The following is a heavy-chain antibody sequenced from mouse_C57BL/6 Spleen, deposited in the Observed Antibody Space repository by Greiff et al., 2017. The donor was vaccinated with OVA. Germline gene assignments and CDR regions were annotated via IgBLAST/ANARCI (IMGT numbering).Heavy chain of an antibody. Sequence: QVQLQQPGAELVMPGASVKLSCKASGYTFTSYWMHWVKQRPGQGLEWIGEIDPSDSYTNYNQKFKGKSTLTVDKSSSTAYMQLSSLTSEDSAVYYCARGHYDYDGDYFDYWGQGTTLTVSS. CDR2: IDPSDSYT. D-gene: IGHD2-4*01. J-gene: IGHJ2*01. CDR3: ARGHYDYDGDYFDY. V-gene: IGHV1-69*01. CDR1: GYTFTSYW.